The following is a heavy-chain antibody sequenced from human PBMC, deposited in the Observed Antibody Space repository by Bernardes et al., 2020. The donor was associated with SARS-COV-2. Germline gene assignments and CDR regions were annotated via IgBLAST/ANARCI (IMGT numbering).Heavy chain of an antibody. CDR2: IRSKANSYAT. CDR3: TSRVWFGEQPNYYYYGMDV. J-gene: IGHJ6*02. Sequence: GGSLRLSCAASGFTFSGSAMHWVRQASGKGLEWVGRIRSKANSYATAYAASVKGRFTISRDDSKNTAYLQMNSLKTEDTAVYYCTSRVWFGEQPNYYYYGMDVWGQGTTVTVSS. V-gene: IGHV3-73*01. D-gene: IGHD3-10*01. CDR1: GFTFSGSA.